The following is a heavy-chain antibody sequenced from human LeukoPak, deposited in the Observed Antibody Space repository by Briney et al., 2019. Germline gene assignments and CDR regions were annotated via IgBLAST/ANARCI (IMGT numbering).Heavy chain of an antibody. V-gene: IGHV3-7*03. CDR3: ARDQYDTWSRRGNFDS. D-gene: IGHD3-3*01. J-gene: IGHJ4*02. CDR1: GFTFGKYW. Sequence: GGSLRLSCVASGFTFGKYWMSWVRQAPGEGLEWVAIIKLDGSEKNYVDSVKGRFTISRDNTKNSMYLQMNSLRAEDTAVFYCARDQYDTWSRRGNFDSWGQGTLVIVSS. CDR2: IKLDGSEK.